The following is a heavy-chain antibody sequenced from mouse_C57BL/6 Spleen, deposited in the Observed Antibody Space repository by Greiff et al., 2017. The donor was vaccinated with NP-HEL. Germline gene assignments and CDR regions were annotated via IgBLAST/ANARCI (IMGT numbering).Heavy chain of an antibody. CDR2: ISYDGSN. V-gene: IGHV3-6*01. J-gene: IGHJ3*01. D-gene: IGHD1-1*01. Sequence: EVQLQESGPGLVKPSQSLSLTCSVPGYSITSGYYWNWIRQFPGNKLEWMGYISYDGSNNYNPSLKHRISITRDTSKNQFFLKLNSVTTEDTATYYCARTTNYYGSSGFAYWGQGTLVTVSA. CDR1: GYSITSGYY. CDR3: ARTTNYYGSSGFAY.